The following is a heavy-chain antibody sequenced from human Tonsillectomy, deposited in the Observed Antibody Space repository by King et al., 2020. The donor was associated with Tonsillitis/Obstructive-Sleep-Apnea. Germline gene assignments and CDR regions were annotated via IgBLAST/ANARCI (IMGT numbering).Heavy chain of an antibody. CDR1: GGSISSYY. J-gene: IGHJ4*02. Sequence: LQLQESGPGLVKPSETLSLTCTVSGGSISSYYWSWIRQPPGKGLEWIGYIYYSGSTNYNPSLKSRVTISVDTSKNQFSLKLSSVTAADTAVYYCASERDLWGGFDYWGQGTLVTVSS. V-gene: IGHV4-59*01. D-gene: IGHD3-16*01. CDR3: ASERDLWGGFDY. CDR2: IYYSGST.